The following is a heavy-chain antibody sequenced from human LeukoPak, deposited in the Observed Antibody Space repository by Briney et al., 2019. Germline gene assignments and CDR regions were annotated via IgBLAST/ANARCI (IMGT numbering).Heavy chain of an antibody. CDR3: ARGGSDNSGYALDF. V-gene: IGHV3-23*01. CDR1: GFTFGSYA. J-gene: IGHJ4*02. D-gene: IGHD3-9*01. Sequence: PGGSLRLSCAASGFTFGSYAMNWVRQAPGKGLEWVSAITGSTGTAYYADSVKGRFTVSRDNSKNTLYLQVNSLRAEDTAVYYCARGGSDNSGYALDFWAQGTLVTVSS. CDR2: ITGSTGTA.